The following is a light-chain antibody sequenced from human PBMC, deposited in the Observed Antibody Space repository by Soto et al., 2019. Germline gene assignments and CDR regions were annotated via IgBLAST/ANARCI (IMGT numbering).Light chain of an antibody. CDR1: LSVSTY. Sequence: EIVWTQSPATLSLSPGERATLSCRASLSVSTYLAWYQQNPGQAPMLLIFYASNMATDIPDRFRGSGSGTDLAFSISSLEPEGFADYYCQQRSNRPLTIGPGTKVDTK. J-gene: IGKJ3*01. CDR2: YAS. V-gene: IGKV3-11*01. CDR3: QQRSNRPLT.